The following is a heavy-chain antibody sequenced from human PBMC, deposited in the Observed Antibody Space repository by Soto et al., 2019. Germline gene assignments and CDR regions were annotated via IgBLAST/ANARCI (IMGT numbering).Heavy chain of an antibody. V-gene: IGHV1-46*01. D-gene: IGHD2-15*01. Sequence: QVQLVQSGAEVKRPGASVKVSCKASGYTFTTYYMHWVRQAPGQGLEWLGIINPNGGSTTYAQKFQVRVTMTRDTSTGTVYLELSSLRSEDTAVYYCARAGYCSGGTCFHGNCDYWGQGTLVTVSA. CDR1: GYTFTTYY. CDR3: ARAGYCSGGTCFHGNCDY. CDR2: INPNGGST. J-gene: IGHJ4*02.